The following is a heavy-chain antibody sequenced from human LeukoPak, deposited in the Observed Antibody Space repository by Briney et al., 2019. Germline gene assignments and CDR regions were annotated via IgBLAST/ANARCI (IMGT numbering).Heavy chain of an antibody. CDR1: GYTIGNFGSYW. V-gene: IGHV5-51*01. CDR3: TRDNSAPWFFDS. J-gene: IGHJ4*02. Sequence: GESLKISCTGSGYTIGNFGSYWIAWVRRMPGKGLEWMGSIYPIESDTRSNQSFERQATASAGRSIRTAYLQWSSLKASHTAKYYCTRDNSAPWFFDSWGQGSLLTVSS. D-gene: IGHD3-9*01. CDR2: IYPIESDT.